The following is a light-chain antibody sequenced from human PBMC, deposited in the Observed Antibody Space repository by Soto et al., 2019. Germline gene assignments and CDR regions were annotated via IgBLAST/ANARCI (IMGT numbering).Light chain of an antibody. V-gene: IGKV1-8*01. CDR2: AAS. J-gene: IGKJ2*01. CDR3: QQYYSYPPT. CDR1: QGISSY. Sequence: AIRMTQSPSSFSASTGDRVTITCRARQGISSYLAWYQQKPGKAPKLLIYAASTLQSGVPSRFRGSGSGTDFTLTISCLQSEDFATYYCQQYYSYPPTCGQGTKLEIK.